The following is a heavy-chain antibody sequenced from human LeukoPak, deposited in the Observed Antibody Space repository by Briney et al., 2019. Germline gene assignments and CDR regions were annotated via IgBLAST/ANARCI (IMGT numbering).Heavy chain of an antibody. V-gene: IGHV4-31*03. CDR3: ARDGRYCSTTSCQGWFDP. Sequence: SETLSLTCSVSGGSISSGGYYWNWIRQHPGKGLEWIGYIYHSGSTNYNPSLKSRVTISVDTSKNQFSLKLNSVTAAGTAVYYCARDGRYCSTTSCQGWFDPWGQGTLVTVSS. D-gene: IGHD2-2*01. J-gene: IGHJ5*02. CDR2: IYHSGST. CDR1: GGSISSGGYY.